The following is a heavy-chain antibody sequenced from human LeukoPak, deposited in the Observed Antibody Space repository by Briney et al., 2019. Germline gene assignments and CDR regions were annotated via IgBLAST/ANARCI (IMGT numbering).Heavy chain of an antibody. J-gene: IGHJ1*01. Sequence: GASVKVPCKASGYTFTSYGINWVRQAPGQGLEWMGWISAYNGNTNYAQNLQGRVTMTTDTSTSTAYMELRSLRSDDTAVYYCAVTVAARSEHFQHWGQGTRVTVSS. CDR3: AVTVAARSEHFQH. CDR1: GYTFTSYG. D-gene: IGHD6-19*01. V-gene: IGHV1-18*01. CDR2: ISAYNGNT.